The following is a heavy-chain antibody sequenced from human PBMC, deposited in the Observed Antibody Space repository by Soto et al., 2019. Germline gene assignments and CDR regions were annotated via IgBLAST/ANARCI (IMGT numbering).Heavy chain of an antibody. V-gene: IGHV4-61*01. CDR3: ARQSSGWYNWFDP. CDR2: IYYSGST. J-gene: IGHJ5*02. Sequence: PSETLSLTCTVSGGSVSSGSYYWSWIRQPPGKGLEWIGYIYYSGSTNYNPSLKSRVTISVDTSKNQFSLKLSSVTAAETAVYYCARQSSGWYNWFDPWGQGTLVTV. D-gene: IGHD6-19*01. CDR1: GGSVSSGSYY.